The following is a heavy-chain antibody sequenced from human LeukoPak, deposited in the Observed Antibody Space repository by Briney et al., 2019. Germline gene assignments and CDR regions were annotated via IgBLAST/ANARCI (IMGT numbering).Heavy chain of an antibody. V-gene: IGHV1-2*06. CDR3: ARDNGLGATVGDY. D-gene: IGHD1-26*01. CDR1: GYTFTDYY. CDR2: INPNSGGT. Sequence: PRASVKVSCKAYGYTFTDYYIHWVRQAPGQGLEWMGRINPNSGGTKYAKNFQGRVTMTRDTSISPAYMELSRLRSDDTAVYYCARDNGLGATVGDYWGQGTLVTVSS. J-gene: IGHJ4*02.